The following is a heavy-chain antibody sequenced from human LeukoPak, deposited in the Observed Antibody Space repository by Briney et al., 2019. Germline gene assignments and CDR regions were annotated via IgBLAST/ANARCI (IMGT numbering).Heavy chain of an antibody. CDR3: AGGLRSGLIDY. D-gene: IGHD4-17*01. CDR2: IYSAGST. V-gene: IGHV3-53*01. Sequence: GGSLRLSCAASEFTVNNNYMSWVRQAPGKGLEWVSTIYSAGSTNYADSVKGRFTISRDNSKNTMYLQMNSLRAEDTTVYYCAGGLRSGLIDYWGQGTLVTVSS. J-gene: IGHJ4*02. CDR1: EFTVNNNY.